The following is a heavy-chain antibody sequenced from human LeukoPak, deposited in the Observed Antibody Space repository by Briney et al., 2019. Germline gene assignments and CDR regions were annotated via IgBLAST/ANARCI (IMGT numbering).Heavy chain of an antibody. CDR1: GGSFSGYY. D-gene: IGHD3-10*01. CDR2: INHSGST. V-gene: IGHV4-34*01. J-gene: IGHJ4*02. CDR3: ASQAYMVRGDSFDY. Sequence: SETLSLTCAVYGGSFSGYYWSWIRQPPGKGLEWIGEINHSGSTNYNPSLKSRVTISVDTSKNQFSLKLSSVTAADTAVYYCASQAYMVRGDSFDYWGQGTLVTVSS.